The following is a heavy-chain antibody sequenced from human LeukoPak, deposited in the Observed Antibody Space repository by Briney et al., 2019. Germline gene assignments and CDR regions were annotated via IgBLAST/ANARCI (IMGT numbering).Heavy chain of an antibody. J-gene: IGHJ5*02. D-gene: IGHD1-26*01. CDR2: FDPEDGET. Sequence: GAPVKVSCKVSGYTLTELSMHWVRQAPGKGLEWMGGFDPEDGETIYAQKFQGRVTMTEDTSTDTAYMELSSLRSEDTAVYYCATYGSVEPGWFDPWGQGTLVTVSS. CDR1: GYTLTELS. CDR3: ATYGSVEPGWFDP. V-gene: IGHV1-24*01.